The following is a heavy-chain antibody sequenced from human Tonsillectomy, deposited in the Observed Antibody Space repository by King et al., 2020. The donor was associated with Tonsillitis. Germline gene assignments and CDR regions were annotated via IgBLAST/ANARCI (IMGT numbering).Heavy chain of an antibody. D-gene: IGHD2-2*01. Sequence: VQLVESGGGLVQPGGSLRLSCAASGFTFSSYWMSWVRQAPGKGLEWVANIKQDGSEKYYVDSLKGRFTISRDNAKNSLYLQMNSLRAEDTAVYYCARAGHIVVVPAALGFDPWGQGTLVTVSS. V-gene: IGHV3-7*01. CDR3: ARAGHIVVVPAALGFDP. CDR1: GFTFSSYW. CDR2: IKQDGSEK. J-gene: IGHJ5*02.